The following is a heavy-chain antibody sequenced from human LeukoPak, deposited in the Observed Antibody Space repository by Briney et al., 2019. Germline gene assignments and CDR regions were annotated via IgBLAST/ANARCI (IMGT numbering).Heavy chain of an antibody. CDR1: GFTFSSYS. V-gene: IGHV3-21*01. J-gene: IGHJ4*02. CDR3: ARDLTTVTTGDDY. Sequence: GGSLRLSCAASGFTFSSYSMHWVRQAPGKGLEWVSSISSSSSYIYYADSVKGRFTISRDNAKNSLYLQMNSLRAEDTAVYYCARDLTTVTTGDDYWGQGTLVTVSS. CDR2: ISSSSSYI. D-gene: IGHD4-17*01.